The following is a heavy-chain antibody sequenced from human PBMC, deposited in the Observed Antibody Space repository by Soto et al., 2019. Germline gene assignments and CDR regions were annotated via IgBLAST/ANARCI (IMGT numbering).Heavy chain of an antibody. Sequence: GASVKVSCKASGYTFTSYDINWVRQATGQGLEWMGWINAGNGNTKYSQKFQGRVTITRDTSASTAYMELSSLRSEDTAVYYCARLVVEGFFDYWGQGTLVTVSS. D-gene: IGHD2-15*01. CDR3: ARLVVEGFFDY. CDR1: GYTFTSYD. CDR2: INAGNGNT. V-gene: IGHV1-3*01. J-gene: IGHJ4*02.